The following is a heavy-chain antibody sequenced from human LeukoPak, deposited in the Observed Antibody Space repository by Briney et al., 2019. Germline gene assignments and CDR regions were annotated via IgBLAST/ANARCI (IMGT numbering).Heavy chain of an antibody. D-gene: IGHD6-13*01. Sequence: ASVKVSCKASGFTFSDYYFHWVRQAPGQGLEWMGWIYAKNGDTKFAQRFQGRVTFTRDTSRSTAYMELTRLRTDDTAVYYCARVPDLVSWPTSDAFDIWGQGTMVTVSS. V-gene: IGHV1-2*02. CDR2: IYAKNGDT. CDR1: GFTFSDYY. J-gene: IGHJ3*02. CDR3: ARVPDLVSWPTSDAFDI.